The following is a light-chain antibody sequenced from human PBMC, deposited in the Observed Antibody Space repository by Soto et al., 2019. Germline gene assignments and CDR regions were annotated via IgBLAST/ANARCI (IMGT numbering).Light chain of an antibody. CDR1: QSVSSIY. J-gene: IGKJ2*01. CDR3: QQYGSSPPYT. V-gene: IGKV3-20*01. Sequence: EIVLTQSPGTLSLSPGERATLSCRASQSVSSIYLAWYQQKPGQAPRLLIYGASSRATSIPDRFSGSGSRTDFTLTISRLEPEDFAVYYCQQYGSSPPYTFGQGTKLEIK. CDR2: GAS.